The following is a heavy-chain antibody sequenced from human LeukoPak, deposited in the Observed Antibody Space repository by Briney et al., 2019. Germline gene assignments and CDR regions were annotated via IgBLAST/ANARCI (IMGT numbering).Heavy chain of an antibody. CDR2: ISGSGGST. D-gene: IGHD3-10*01. J-gene: IGHJ4*02. V-gene: IGHV3-23*01. Sequence: PGGSLRLSCAASGFTFSSYAMSWVRQAPGKGLEWVSAISGSGGSTYYADSVKGRFTISRDNSKNTLYLQMNSLRVEDTAVYYCAKDPILWFGELLPRFDYWGQGTLVTVSS. CDR3: AKDPILWFGELLPRFDY. CDR1: GFTFSSYA.